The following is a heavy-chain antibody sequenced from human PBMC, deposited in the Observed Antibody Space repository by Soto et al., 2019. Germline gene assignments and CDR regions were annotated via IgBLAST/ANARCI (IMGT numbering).Heavy chain of an antibody. Sequence: SETLSLTCTVSGGSISSGGYYWSWIRQHPGKGLEWIGYIYYSGSTYYNPSLKSRVTISVDTSKNQFSLKLSSVTAADTAVYYCASRPAPYYYDSSAPFDYWGQGTLVTVSS. CDR1: GGSISSGGYY. J-gene: IGHJ4*02. CDR3: ASRPAPYYYDSSAPFDY. D-gene: IGHD3-22*01. CDR2: IYYSGST. V-gene: IGHV4-31*03.